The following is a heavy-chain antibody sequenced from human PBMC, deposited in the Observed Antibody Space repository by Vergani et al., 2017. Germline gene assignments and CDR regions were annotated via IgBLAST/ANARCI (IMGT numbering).Heavy chain of an antibody. D-gene: IGHD2-8*01. Sequence: VQLVESGGGVVQPGRSLRLSCAASGFTFSSYEMHWVRQAPGKGLEWVSYISSSGSTIYYADSVKGRFTISRDNAKNSLYLQMNSLRVEDTAVYYCAILGMVYAFDYWGQGTLVTVSS. CDR1: GFTFSSYE. CDR3: AILGMVYAFDY. J-gene: IGHJ4*02. V-gene: IGHV3-48*03. CDR2: ISSSGSTI.